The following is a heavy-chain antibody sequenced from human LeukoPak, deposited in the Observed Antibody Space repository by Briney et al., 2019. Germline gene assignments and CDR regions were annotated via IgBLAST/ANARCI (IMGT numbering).Heavy chain of an antibody. J-gene: IGHJ4*02. CDR1: GGSFSGYY. CDR2: INHSGST. D-gene: IGHD3-22*01. Sequence: KPSETLSLTCAVYGGSFSGYYWSWIRQPPGKGLEWIGEINHSGSTNYNPSLKSRVTISVDTSKNQFSLKLSSVTAADTAVYYCARVPAVDYYDRTHYYFDYWGQGTLVTVSS. CDR3: ARVPAVDYYDRTHYYFDY. V-gene: IGHV4-34*01.